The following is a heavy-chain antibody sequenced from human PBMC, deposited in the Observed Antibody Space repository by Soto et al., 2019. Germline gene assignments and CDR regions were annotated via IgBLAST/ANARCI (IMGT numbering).Heavy chain of an antibody. J-gene: IGHJ6*02. Sequence: PSETLSLTCAVFGGSFRGYYWRWFRQPPGKGLEWIGEINHSGSTTDNPSLKSRVTISVDTSKNQYYQKLSSVTAADTAVYYCSRGLHSNYYYYYYYGMDVWGQGTTVTVSS. CDR2: INHSGST. CDR3: SRGLHSNYYYYYYYGMDV. D-gene: IGHD4-4*01. CDR1: GGSFRGYY. V-gene: IGHV4-34*01.